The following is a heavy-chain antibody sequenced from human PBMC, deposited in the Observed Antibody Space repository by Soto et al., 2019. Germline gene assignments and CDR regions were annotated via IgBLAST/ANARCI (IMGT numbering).Heavy chain of an antibody. J-gene: IGHJ4*02. V-gene: IGHV3-30*03. CDR1: GFTFSNYA. Sequence: GGSLRLSCAASGFTFSNYAMHWVRQAPGKGLEWVAIVSYDGDNEYYADSVRGRFFISRDNSRNTLYLQTSSLRHEDTAVYYCARDDYPYYDDSSGYHFDYWGQGA. CDR2: VSYDGDNE. CDR3: ARDDYPYYDDSSGYHFDY. D-gene: IGHD3-22*01.